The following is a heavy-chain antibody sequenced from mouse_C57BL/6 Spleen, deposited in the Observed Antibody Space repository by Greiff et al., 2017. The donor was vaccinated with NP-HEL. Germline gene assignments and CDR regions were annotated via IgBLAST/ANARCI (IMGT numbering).Heavy chain of an antibody. V-gene: IGHV1-80*01. CDR3: ARGSSYPYYFDY. CDR1: GYAFSSYW. Sequence: QVQLQQSGAELVKPGASVKISCKASGYAFSSYWMNWVKQRPGKGLEWIGQIYPGDGDTNYNGKFKGKATLTADKSSSTAYMQLSSLTSEDSAVYFCARGSSYPYYFDYWGQGTTLTVSS. J-gene: IGHJ2*01. CDR2: IYPGDGDT. D-gene: IGHD1-1*01.